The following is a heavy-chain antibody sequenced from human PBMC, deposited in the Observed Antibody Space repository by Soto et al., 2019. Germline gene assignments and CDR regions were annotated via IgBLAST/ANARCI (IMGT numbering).Heavy chain of an antibody. CDR3: AREQSSTVGWELHSYYFDY. D-gene: IGHD1-26*01. Sequence: QVQLQESGPGLVKPSQTLSLTCTVSGGSISSGDYYWSWIRQPPGKGLEWIGSIDYSGSTYYNPSLRSLVTLSVDTSKNQFSLKLSSVTAADTAVYYCAREQSSTVGWELHSYYFDYWGQGTLVTVSS. CDR1: GGSISSGDYY. CDR2: IDYSGST. J-gene: IGHJ4*02. V-gene: IGHV4-30-4*01.